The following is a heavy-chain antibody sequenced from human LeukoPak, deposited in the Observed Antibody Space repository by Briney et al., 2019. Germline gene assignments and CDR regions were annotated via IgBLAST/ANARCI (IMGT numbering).Heavy chain of an antibody. J-gene: IGHJ3*01. CDR3: ARGGLFSGYAFAFGV. CDR1: GFTFSNYW. V-gene: IGHV3-74*01. D-gene: IGHD5-12*01. CDR2: INTDGSST. Sequence: GGSLRLSCAASGFTFSNYWMYWVRQAPGKGLVWVSRINTDGSSTSYADFVKGRFTISRDNAKNTLYLQMNSLRAEDTAVYYCARGGLFSGYAFAFGVWGQGTMVTVSS.